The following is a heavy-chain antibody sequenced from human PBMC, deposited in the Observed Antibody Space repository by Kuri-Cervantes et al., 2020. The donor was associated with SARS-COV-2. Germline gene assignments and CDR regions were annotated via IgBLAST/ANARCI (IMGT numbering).Heavy chain of an antibody. CDR3: AFVPPSSTHYDY. V-gene: IGHV1-69*13. J-gene: IGHJ4*02. D-gene: IGHD6-6*01. Sequence: SVKESCKASGGTFSSYAISWVRQAPGPGLEWMGGIIPIFGTANYALKFQGRVTITADESTSTAYMELSSLRSEDTAVYYCAFVPPSSTHYDYWGQGTLVTVSS. CDR2: IIPIFGTA. CDR1: GGTFSSYA.